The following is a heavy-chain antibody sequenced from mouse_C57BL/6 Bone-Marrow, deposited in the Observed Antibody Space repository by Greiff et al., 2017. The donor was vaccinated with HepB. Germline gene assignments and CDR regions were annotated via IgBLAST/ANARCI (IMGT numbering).Heavy chain of an antibody. CDR1: GFTFTDYY. D-gene: IGHD1-1*01. CDR3: ARYGYYGSSYGFAY. CDR2: IRNKANGYTT. J-gene: IGHJ3*01. V-gene: IGHV7-3*01. Sequence: EVKLQESGGGLVQPGGSLSLSCAASGFTFTDYYMSWVRQPPGKALEWLGFIRNKANGYTTEYSASVKGRFTISRDNSQSILYLQMNALRAEDSATYYCARYGYYGSSYGFAYWGQGTLVTVSA.